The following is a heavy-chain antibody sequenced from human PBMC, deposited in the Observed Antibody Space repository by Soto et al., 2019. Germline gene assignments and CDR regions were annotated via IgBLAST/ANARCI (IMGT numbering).Heavy chain of an antibody. CDR3: ARSSVRGWSY. Sequence: TLSLTCAVYGGSFSGYYWTWIRQPPGKGLEWIGEITHSGSTNYNPSLKSRVTISVDTSKNQFSLNLNSVTAADTAVYYCARSSVRGWSYWGQGTLVTVSS. CDR1: GGSFSGYY. D-gene: IGHD3-10*02. CDR2: ITHSGST. V-gene: IGHV4-34*01. J-gene: IGHJ4*02.